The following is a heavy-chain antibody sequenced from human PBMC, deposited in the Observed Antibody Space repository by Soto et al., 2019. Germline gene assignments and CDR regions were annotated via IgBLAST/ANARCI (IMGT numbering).Heavy chain of an antibody. D-gene: IGHD1-20*01. CDR2: IGSGGTDT. CDR1: RFTFSDFA. Sequence: DVQLLESGGGLVQPGGSLTLSCAASRFTFSDFAMSWVRQAPGKGLEWVSSIGSGGTDTYYADSVKGRFTISRDNPKNTLYLQMDSLRDEDTAVYYCAKDAVPYNGKWDWFDSWGQGTLVIVSS. J-gene: IGHJ5*01. CDR3: AKDAVPYNGKWDWFDS. V-gene: IGHV3-23*01.